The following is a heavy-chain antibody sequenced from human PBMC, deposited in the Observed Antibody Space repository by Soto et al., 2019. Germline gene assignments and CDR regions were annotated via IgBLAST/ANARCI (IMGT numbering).Heavy chain of an antibody. J-gene: IGHJ6*02. D-gene: IGHD3-10*01. V-gene: IGHV3-66*01. Sequence: EVQLVESGGGLVQPGGSLRLSCAASGFTVSSNYMSWVRQAPGKGLEWVSVIYSGGSTYFADSVKGSFTISRDNSKNTLYLQRISLRAENTAVYYFARDMVRVMDVWGQGTTVIVSS. CDR1: GFTVSSNY. CDR2: IYSGGST. CDR3: ARDMVRVMDV.